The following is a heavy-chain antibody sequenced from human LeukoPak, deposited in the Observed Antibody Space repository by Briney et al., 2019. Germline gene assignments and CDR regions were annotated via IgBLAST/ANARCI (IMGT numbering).Heavy chain of an antibody. J-gene: IGHJ6*03. CDR1: GFTFNTYN. D-gene: IGHD1-26*01. Sequence: GESLRLSCVASGFTFNTYNMNWVRQAPGKGLEWVSSITSSSSYIYYADSVKGRFTISRDNAKSSLYLQMNSLRDEDAAVYYCARDPYSGNYGDYYYYYMDVWGKGTTVTISS. CDR3: ARDPYSGNYGDYYYYYMDV. V-gene: IGHV3-21*01. CDR2: ITSSSSYI.